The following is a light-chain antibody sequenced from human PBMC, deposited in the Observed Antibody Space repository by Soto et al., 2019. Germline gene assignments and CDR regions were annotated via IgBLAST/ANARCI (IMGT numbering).Light chain of an antibody. V-gene: IGLV1-44*01. CDR1: NCNIGVNP. CDR3: EVSDANVRGAL. J-gene: IGLJ2*01. CDR2: SSS. Sequence: QSVLTQPPSASGTPGQTVTISCSGSNCNIGVNPDKWYQQLQGTAPKVLINSSSQRPPGVPDRFAASKSGTSSSLAIRVLPSEDEADYCCEVSDANVRGALFGGGTKLTVL.